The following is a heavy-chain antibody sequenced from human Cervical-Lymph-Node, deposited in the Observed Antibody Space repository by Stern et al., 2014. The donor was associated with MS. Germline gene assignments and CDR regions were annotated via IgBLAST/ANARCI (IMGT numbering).Heavy chain of an antibody. Sequence: QVQLVQSGAEVKKPGSSVKVSCKAYGGTFSSYAISWVRQAPGQGLEWMGGIIPILGTANYAQKFQGRVTITADESTSTAYMELSSLRSEDTAVYYCARCGYGDYNYWFDPWGQGTLVTVSS. D-gene: IGHD4-17*01. CDR1: GGTFSSYA. CDR3: ARCGYGDYNYWFDP. V-gene: IGHV1-69*01. CDR2: IIPILGTA. J-gene: IGHJ5*02.